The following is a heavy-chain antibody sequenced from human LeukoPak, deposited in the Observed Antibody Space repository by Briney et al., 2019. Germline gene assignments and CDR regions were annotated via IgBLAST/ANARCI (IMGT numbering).Heavy chain of an antibody. CDR1: GGSISSGGYC. CDR2: IYHSGCT. CDR3: ARAVGSSAPYNWFDL. Sequence: SETLSLTCAVSGGSISSGGYCWSWIRQPRGRGREWIAYIYHSGCTYYNPSLKTPVTISFDSSKNQFSLKLSSVTASDTAVYYCARAVGSSAPYNWFDLWGQGTLVTVSS. J-gene: IGHJ5*02. V-gene: IGHV4-30-2*01. D-gene: IGHD2-2*01.